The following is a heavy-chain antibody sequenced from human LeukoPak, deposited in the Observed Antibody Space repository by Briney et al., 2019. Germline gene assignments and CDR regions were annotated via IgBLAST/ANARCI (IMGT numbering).Heavy chain of an antibody. J-gene: IGHJ4*02. D-gene: IGHD5-18*01. Sequence: GGSLRLSCAASGFTFSTYWMNWVRQAPGKGLEWVANIQQDGSEQNYVDSVKGRFTISRDNTKNLMYLQMNSLRPEDTAVYCCARETGLWNPIDYWGQGTLVTVSS. CDR3: ARETGLWNPIDY. CDR1: GFTFSTYW. CDR2: IQQDGSEQ. V-gene: IGHV3-7*01.